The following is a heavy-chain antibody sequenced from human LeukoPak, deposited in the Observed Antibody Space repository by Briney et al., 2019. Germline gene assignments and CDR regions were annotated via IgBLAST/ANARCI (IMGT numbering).Heavy chain of an antibody. CDR2: IYYSGST. Sequence: PSETLSLTCTVSGGSISSYYWSWIRQPPGKGLEWIGYIYYSGSTNYNPSLKSRVTISVDTSKNQFSLKLSSVTAADTAVYYCARVRGWSGYFDYWGQGTLVTVSS. CDR3: ARVRGWSGYFDY. V-gene: IGHV4-59*01. J-gene: IGHJ4*02. CDR1: GGSISSYY. D-gene: IGHD3-3*01.